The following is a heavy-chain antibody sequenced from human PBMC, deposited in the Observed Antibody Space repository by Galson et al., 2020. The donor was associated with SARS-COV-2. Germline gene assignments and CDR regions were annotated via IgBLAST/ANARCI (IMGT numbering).Heavy chain of an antibody. Sequence: ASVKVSCKVSGYTLTELSMHWVRQAPGKGLEWMGGFDPEDGETIYAQKFQGRVTMTEDTSTDTAYMELSSLRSDDTAVYYCSTAPPPIMVVIYALGVWGQGTMVTVSS. V-gene: IGHV1-24*01. CDR3: STAPPPIMVVIYALGV. D-gene: IGHD2-21*01. J-gene: IGHJ3*01. CDR2: FDPEDGET. CDR1: GYTLTELS.